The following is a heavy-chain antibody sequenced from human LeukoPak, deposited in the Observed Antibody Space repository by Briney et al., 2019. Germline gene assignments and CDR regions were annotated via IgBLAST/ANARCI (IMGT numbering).Heavy chain of an antibody. D-gene: IGHD2-2*02. J-gene: IGHJ4*02. Sequence: SETLSLTCTVSGGSISSSSYYWGWIRQPPGKGLEWIGSIYYSGSTYYNPSLKSRVTISVDTSKNQFSLKLSSVTAADTAVYYCARLDIVVVPAAIGGYYFDYWGQGTLVTVSS. CDR2: IYYSGST. CDR3: ARLDIVVVPAAIGGYYFDY. CDR1: GGSISSSSYY. V-gene: IGHV4-39*01.